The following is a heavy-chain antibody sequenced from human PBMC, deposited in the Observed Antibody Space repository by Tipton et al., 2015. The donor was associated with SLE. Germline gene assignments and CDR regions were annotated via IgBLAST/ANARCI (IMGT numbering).Heavy chain of an antibody. J-gene: IGHJ4*02. CDR3: ARHTFYFGSGSYFRLLQYFDY. CDR1: GGSFSGYY. CDR2: INHRGRT. D-gene: IGHD3-10*01. Sequence: TLSLTCAVYGGSFSGYYWNWIRQPPGKELEWIGEINHRGRTNYNPSLESRVTISVDTSKNQFSLRLRSVTAADTAVYFCARHTFYFGSGSYFRLLQYFDYWGQGTLVTVSS. V-gene: IGHV4-34*01.